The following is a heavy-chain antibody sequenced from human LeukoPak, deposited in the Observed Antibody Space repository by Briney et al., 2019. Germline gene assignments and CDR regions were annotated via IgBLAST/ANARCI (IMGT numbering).Heavy chain of an antibody. Sequence: SETLSLTCTVSGGSISSGGYCWSWIRQHPGKGLEWIGYIYYSGSTYYNPSLKSRVTISVDTSKNQFSLKLSSVTAADTAVYYCARDHGWRYSSSSFWFDPWGQGTLVTVSS. CDR1: GGSISSGGYC. D-gene: IGHD6-6*01. V-gene: IGHV4-31*03. CDR2: IYYSGST. CDR3: ARDHGWRYSSSSFWFDP. J-gene: IGHJ5*02.